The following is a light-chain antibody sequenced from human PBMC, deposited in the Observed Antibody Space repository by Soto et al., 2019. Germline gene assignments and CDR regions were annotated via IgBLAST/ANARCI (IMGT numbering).Light chain of an antibody. CDR1: QSVSSNY. J-gene: IGKJ2*03. Sequence: EIVLTQSPGTLSLSPGDRVTLSCRASQSVSSNYLAWYQQKPGQAPRLLIYATSSRATGIPDRFSGSGSGTDFPLTISRPEPEDFAMYYCQQYGDYNSPRYSFGQGTRLEI. V-gene: IGKV3-20*01. CDR2: ATS. CDR3: QQYGDYNSPRYS.